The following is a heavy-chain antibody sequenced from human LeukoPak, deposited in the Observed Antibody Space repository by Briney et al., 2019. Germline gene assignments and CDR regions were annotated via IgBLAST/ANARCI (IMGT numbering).Heavy chain of an antibody. J-gene: IGHJ4*02. CDR2: INNRGST. D-gene: IGHD3-16*02. CDR1: GGSFSGYY. V-gene: IGHV4-34*01. CDR3: AGGRTTYDYVWGSYRPPDY. Sequence: PSETLSLTCAAYGGSFSGYYWNWIRQPPGKGLEWIGDINNRGSTNYNPSLKSRRTISVEAYKKQFSLLLITSTAADTAVYYCAGGRTTYDYVWGSYRPPDYGGQGTPVTVSS.